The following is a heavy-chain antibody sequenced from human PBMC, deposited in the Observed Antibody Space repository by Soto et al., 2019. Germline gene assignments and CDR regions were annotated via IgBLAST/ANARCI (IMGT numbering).Heavy chain of an antibody. CDR1: GGTFSSYT. CDR3: ARNVCSGGSCYYYGIDV. V-gene: IGHV1-69*02. J-gene: IGHJ6*02. CDR2: IIPILGIA. D-gene: IGHD2-15*01. Sequence: QVQLVQSGAEVKKPGSSVKVSCKASGGTFSSYTISWVRQAPGQGLEWMGRIIPILGIANYAQKFQGRVTITADKSTSTAYMELSSLRSEDTAVYCCARNVCSGGSCYYYGIDVWGQGTTVTVSS.